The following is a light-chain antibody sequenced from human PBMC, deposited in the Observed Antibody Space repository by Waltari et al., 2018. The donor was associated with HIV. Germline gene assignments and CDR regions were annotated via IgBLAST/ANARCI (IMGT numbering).Light chain of an antibody. Sequence: QSALTQPASVSGSPGQSITISCTGTSSDVGSYNLVSWYQQHPGKAPKLLIYEGSKRPSVVSNRFSGSKSGNTASLTISGLQAEDEADYYCCSYAGSSTSWVFGGGTKLTVL. CDR1: SSDVGSYNL. V-gene: IGLV2-23*01. CDR2: EGS. J-gene: IGLJ3*02. CDR3: CSYAGSSTSWV.